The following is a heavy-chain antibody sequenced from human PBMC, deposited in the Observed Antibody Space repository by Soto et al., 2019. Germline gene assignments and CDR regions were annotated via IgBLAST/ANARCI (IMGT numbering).Heavy chain of an antibody. CDR2: IFHSGST. J-gene: IGHJ4*02. D-gene: IGHD1-26*01. V-gene: IGHV4-4*02. CDR3: AHRPIVGAAI. Sequence: QVQLQESGPGLVKPSGTLSLTCAVFGGSISNSNWWTWVRQPPGKGLDWIGEIFHSGSTNYNSSRMGRVNISVDKANNQFSLELSSVTAAATAVYYCAHRPIVGAAIWGQGTLVTVSS. CDR1: GGSISNSNW.